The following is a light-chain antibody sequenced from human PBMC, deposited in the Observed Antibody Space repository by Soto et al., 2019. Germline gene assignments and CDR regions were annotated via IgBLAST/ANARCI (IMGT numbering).Light chain of an antibody. CDR3: QQYNNYSPT. J-gene: IGKJ1*01. Sequence: DIQMTQSPSTLSASVGDRVTISCRASQSISSWLAWYQQKPGKAPKVLIYDASSLESGVPSRFSGSGSGTEFTLTISSLQTDDFATYYCQQYNNYSPTFGQGTKVDIK. CDR2: DAS. CDR1: QSISSW. V-gene: IGKV1-5*01.